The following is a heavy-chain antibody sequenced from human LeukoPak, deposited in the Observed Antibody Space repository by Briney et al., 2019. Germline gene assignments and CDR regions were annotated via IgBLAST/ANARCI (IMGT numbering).Heavy chain of an antibody. CDR2: INHNGNVN. Sequence: GGSLRLSCAASGFTFSSYWMNWARQAPGKGLEWVASINHNGNVNYYVDSVKGRSTISRDNAKNSLYLQMSNLRAEDTAVYFCARGGGLDVWGQGATVTVSS. CDR1: GFTFSSYW. J-gene: IGHJ6*02. CDR3: ARGGGLDV. D-gene: IGHD3-16*01. V-gene: IGHV3-7*03.